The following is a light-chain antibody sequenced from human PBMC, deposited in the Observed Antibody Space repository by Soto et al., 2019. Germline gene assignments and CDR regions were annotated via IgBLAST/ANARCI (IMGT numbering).Light chain of an antibody. Sequence: QSALTQPASVSGSPGQSITISCTGTSGDIGSYNRVSWYQQHPGKAPKLLIYGVTIRPSGISNRFSGSKSGSTASLTISGLRDEDEADYYCSSYSTSYFYFFGSGTKLTVL. CDR3: SSYSTSYFYF. J-gene: IGLJ1*01. CDR1: SGDIGSYNR. V-gene: IGLV2-14*01. CDR2: GVT.